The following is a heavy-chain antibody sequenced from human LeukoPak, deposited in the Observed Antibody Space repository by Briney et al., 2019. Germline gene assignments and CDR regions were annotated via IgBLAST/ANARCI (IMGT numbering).Heavy chain of an antibody. CDR2: INHSGST. D-gene: IGHD2-15*01. J-gene: IGHJ5*02. V-gene: IGHV4-34*01. CDR1: GGSFSGYY. CDR3: ARGAARYCSGGSCRNWFDP. Sequence: SETLSLTCAVYGGSFSGYYWSWIRQPPGKGLEWIGEINHSGSTNYNPSLKNRVTISVDTSKNQFSLKLSSVTAADTAVYYCARGAARYCSGGSCRNWFDPWGQGTLVTVSS.